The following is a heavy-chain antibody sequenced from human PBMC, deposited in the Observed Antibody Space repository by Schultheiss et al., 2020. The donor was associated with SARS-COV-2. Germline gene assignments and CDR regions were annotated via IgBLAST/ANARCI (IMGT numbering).Heavy chain of an antibody. D-gene: IGHD2-2*01. V-gene: IGHV3-21*05. CDR3: ARGVPAAKV. CDR1: GFTFSSYE. Sequence: GGSLRLSCAASGFTFSSYEMNWVRQAPGKGLEWVSYISSSSSYIYYADSVKGRFTISRDNSKNTLYLQMNSLRAEDTAVYYCARGVPAAKVGGQGTLVTVSS. CDR2: ISSSSSYI. J-gene: IGHJ4*02.